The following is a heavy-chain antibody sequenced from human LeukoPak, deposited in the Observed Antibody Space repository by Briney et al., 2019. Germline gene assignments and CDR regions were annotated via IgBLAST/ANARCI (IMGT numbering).Heavy chain of an antibody. V-gene: IGHV4-4*09. J-gene: IGHJ4*02. Sequence: SETLSLTCTVSGGSITSYHWSWIRQSPGTGLEWIGYIHSGGTTNQNPSLRSRVTMSLDTSKNQFSLRLSSVTAADTALYYCARHGARAGGCCSSTSCYTFDSWGQGTVVTVSA. CDR2: IHSGGTT. D-gene: IGHD2-2*02. CDR1: GGSITSYH. CDR3: ARHGARAGGCCSSTSCYTFDS.